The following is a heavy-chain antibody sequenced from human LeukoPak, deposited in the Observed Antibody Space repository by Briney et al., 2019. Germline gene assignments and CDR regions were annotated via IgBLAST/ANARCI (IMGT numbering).Heavy chain of an antibody. Sequence: GGSLRLSCAASGFTFSSYAMHWVRQAPGKGLEWVAVISYDGSNKYYADSVKGRFTISRDNSKNTLYLQMNSLRAEDTAVYYCARSPWELHSTWLDHWGQGTLVTVSS. J-gene: IGHJ4*02. D-gene: IGHD1-26*01. CDR3: ARSPWELHSTWLDH. CDR2: ISYDGSNK. CDR1: GFTFSSYA. V-gene: IGHV3-30-3*01.